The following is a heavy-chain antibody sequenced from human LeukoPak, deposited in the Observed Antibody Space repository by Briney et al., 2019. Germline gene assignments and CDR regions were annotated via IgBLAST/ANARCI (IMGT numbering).Heavy chain of an antibody. CDR2: ISSSSSYI. CDR3: ARARLAPNSGYL. CDR1: GFTFSSYS. D-gene: IGHD5-12*01. Sequence: GGSLRLSCAASGFTFSSYSMNWVRQAPGKGLEWVSSISSSSSYIYYADSVKGRFTISRDNAKNSLYLQMNSLRAEDTAVYYCARARLAPNSGYLWGQGTLVTVSS. V-gene: IGHV3-21*01. J-gene: IGHJ5*02.